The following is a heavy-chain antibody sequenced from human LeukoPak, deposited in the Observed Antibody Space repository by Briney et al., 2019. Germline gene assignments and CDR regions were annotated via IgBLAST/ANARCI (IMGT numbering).Heavy chain of an antibody. CDR1: GGSISSNTYF. CDR3: ATSDTVSTYNWFDP. V-gene: IGHV4-39*01. J-gene: IGHJ5*02. D-gene: IGHD5/OR15-5a*01. CDR2: IRYSGST. Sequence: SEALSLTCNVSGGSISSNTYFWGWIRRPPGKGLEWIGSIRYSGSTYYNPSLKSRVTISVDTSNNQFSLHLTSLTAADTAVYYCATSDTVSTYNWFDPWGLGTLVTVS.